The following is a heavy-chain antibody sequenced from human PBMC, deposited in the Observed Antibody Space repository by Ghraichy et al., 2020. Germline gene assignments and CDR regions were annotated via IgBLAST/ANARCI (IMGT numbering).Heavy chain of an antibody. CDR2: ISSSSSYI. D-gene: IGHD1-7*01. CDR3: ASRITGTVYFDY. CDR1: GFTFSSYS. V-gene: IGHV3-21*01. Sequence: GGSLRLSCAASGFTFSSYSMNWVRQAPGKGLEWVSSISSSSSYIYYADSVKGRFTISRDNAKNSLYLQMNSLRAEDMAVYYCASRITGTVYFDYWGQGTLVTVSP. J-gene: IGHJ4*02.